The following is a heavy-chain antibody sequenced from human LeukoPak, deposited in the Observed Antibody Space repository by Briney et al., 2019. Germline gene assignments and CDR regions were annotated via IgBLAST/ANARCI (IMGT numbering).Heavy chain of an antibody. CDR3: AKANWISNADAVW. D-gene: IGHD1-1*01. CDR1: GISFSTYA. Sequence: GGSLRLSCAASGISFSTYAMSWVRQTPARGLEWVSSIRGGGEKFYADSVKGRFTLSRDDSRNTVYLQLNNLRVDDTAVYYCAKANWISNADAVWWGQGTVVIVYS. J-gene: IGHJ4*02. CDR2: IRGGGEK. V-gene: IGHV3-23*01.